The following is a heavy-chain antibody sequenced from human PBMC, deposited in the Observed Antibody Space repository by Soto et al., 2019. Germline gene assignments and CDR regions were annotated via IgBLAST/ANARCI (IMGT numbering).Heavy chain of an antibody. CDR2: VNPNSGNT. D-gene: IGHD1-26*01. CDR1: GYTFSSFD. CDR3: AGEVGASRLDY. J-gene: IGHJ4*02. V-gene: IGHV1-8*01. Sequence: ASVKVSCKASGYTFSSFDINWVRQATGQGLEWMGWVNPNSGNTGYAQKFQGRVTMTRNTSISTAYMELSSLRSEDTAVYYCAGEVGASRLDYWGKGPLVPASS.